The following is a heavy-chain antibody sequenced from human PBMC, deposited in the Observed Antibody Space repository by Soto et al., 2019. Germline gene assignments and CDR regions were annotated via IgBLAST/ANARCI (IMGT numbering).Heavy chain of an antibody. CDR1: GGSISSGDYY. V-gene: IGHV4-30-4*01. Sequence: SETLSLTCTVSGGSISSGDYYWSWIRQPPGKGLEWIGYIYYSGSTYYNPSLKSRVTISVDTSKNQLSLKLSSVTAADTAVYYCARGDRYNWNNYYYYYYGMDVWGQGTTVTVSS. CDR3: ARGDRYNWNNYYYYYYGMDV. CDR2: IYYSGST. J-gene: IGHJ6*02. D-gene: IGHD1-20*01.